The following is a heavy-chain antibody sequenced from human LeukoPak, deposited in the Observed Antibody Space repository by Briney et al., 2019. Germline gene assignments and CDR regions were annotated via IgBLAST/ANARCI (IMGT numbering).Heavy chain of an antibody. CDR3: AREAGYCGGGSCYSVYYFDY. CDR1: GFTFSSYS. V-gene: IGHV3-48*04. CDR2: ISSSSSTI. J-gene: IGHJ4*02. D-gene: IGHD2-15*01. Sequence: GGSLRLSCAASGFTFSSYSMNWVRQAPGKGLEWVSYISSSSSTIYYADSVKGRFTISRDNAKNSLYLQMNSLRAEDTAVYYCAREAGYCGGGSCYSVYYFDYWGQGALVTVSS.